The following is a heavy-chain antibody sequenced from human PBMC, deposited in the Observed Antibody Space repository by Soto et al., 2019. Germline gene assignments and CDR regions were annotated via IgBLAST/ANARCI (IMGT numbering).Heavy chain of an antibody. CDR1: GYTFSTYT. J-gene: IGHJ4*02. Sequence: QVQLVQSGAEVKKPGASVKVSCKASGYTFSTYTLHWVRQAPGQRLEWMGWINGGNGYTKYSQKFQGGVTITRDTSASTAYMELSSLRSEDTAVYYCARAVAGTSFDYWCQGTLVTVSS. CDR2: INGGNGYT. CDR3: ARAVAGTSFDY. V-gene: IGHV1-3*01. D-gene: IGHD6-19*01.